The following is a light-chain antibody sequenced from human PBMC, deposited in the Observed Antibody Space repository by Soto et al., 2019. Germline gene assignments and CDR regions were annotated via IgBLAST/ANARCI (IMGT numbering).Light chain of an antibody. J-gene: IGLJ3*02. CDR3: CSYAGSYTWV. Sequence: QSALTQPRSVSESPGQSVTISCSGTFSDVGGYNYVSWYQQHPGKAPKVLIYDVTKRPSGAPDRFSGSRSGNTASLTISGLQAEDEADYSCCSYAGSYTWVFGGGTQLTVL. V-gene: IGLV2-11*01. CDR1: FSDVGGYNY. CDR2: DVT.